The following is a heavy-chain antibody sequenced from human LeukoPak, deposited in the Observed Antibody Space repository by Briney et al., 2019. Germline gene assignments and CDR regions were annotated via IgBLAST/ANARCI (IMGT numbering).Heavy chain of an antibody. Sequence: GGSLRLSCAASGFTFSNYDMNWVRQAPGKGLEWLSYISRGSSNIYYADSGKGRFAISRDNAKNSLYLQMNSLTAEDTAVYYCARDVMWGQGALVTVSS. CDR1: GFTFSNYD. D-gene: IGHD3-16*01. V-gene: IGHV3-48*04. J-gene: IGHJ4*02. CDR3: ARDVM. CDR2: ISRGSSNI.